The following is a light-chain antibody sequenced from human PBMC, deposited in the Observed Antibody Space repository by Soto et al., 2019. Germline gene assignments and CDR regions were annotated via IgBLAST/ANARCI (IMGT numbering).Light chain of an antibody. CDR2: AAS. V-gene: IGKV1-9*01. J-gene: IGKJ3*01. CDR1: QGFSTY. Sequence: DIQLTQSPSFLSASVGDRVTITCRDSQGFSTYLAWYQQKPGKAPKLLIYAASTLQSGVPSRFSGSGSGTEFTLTISILQPEDFATYYCLQLNSYPPFFGPGTKVDIK. CDR3: LQLNSYPPF.